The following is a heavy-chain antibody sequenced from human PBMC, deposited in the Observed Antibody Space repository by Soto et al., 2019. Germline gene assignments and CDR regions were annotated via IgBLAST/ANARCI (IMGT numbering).Heavy chain of an antibody. J-gene: IGHJ4*02. CDR3: ASVRYSGYDSSFYFDY. Sequence: SETLSLTCAVSGGSISSGGYSWSWIRQPPGKGLEWIGYIYHSGSTYYNPSLKSRVTISVDRSKNQFSLKLSSVTAADTAVYYCASVRYSGYDSSFYFDYWGQGTLVTV. D-gene: IGHD5-12*01. CDR1: GGSISSGGYS. V-gene: IGHV4-30-2*01. CDR2: IYHSGST.